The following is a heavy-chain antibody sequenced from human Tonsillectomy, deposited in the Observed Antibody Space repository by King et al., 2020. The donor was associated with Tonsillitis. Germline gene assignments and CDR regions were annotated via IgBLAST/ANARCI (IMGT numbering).Heavy chain of an antibody. V-gene: IGHV3-20*04. Sequence: VQLVESGGGVVRPGGSLRLSCVASGFTFDDYGMSWVRQAPGKGLEWVSTINWNGGSTGYADSVKGRFTISRDNAKNSLYLQMNSLRAEDMALYYCARDLVWGPSRDAFDIWGQGTMVTVSS. CDR2: INWNGGST. CDR3: ARDLVWGPSRDAFDI. CDR1: GFTFDDYG. J-gene: IGHJ3*02. D-gene: IGHD3-16*01.